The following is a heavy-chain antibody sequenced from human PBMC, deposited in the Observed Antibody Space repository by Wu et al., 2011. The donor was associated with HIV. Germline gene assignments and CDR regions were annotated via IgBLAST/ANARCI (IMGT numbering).Heavy chain of an antibody. V-gene: IGHV1-2*02. CDR1: GFTFTGYY. CDR2: IRPNGGGS. Sequence: QVQLVQSGAEVKKPGASVKVSCKTSGFTFTGYYIHWVRQAPGQGLEWMGWIRPNGGGSNSAQKFQGRVTMTRDTSISTAYMELSRLGSDDTAVYYCARVEARDFWSGYYDYWGQGTLVTVSS. J-gene: IGHJ4*02. D-gene: IGHD3-3*01. CDR3: ARVEARDFWSGYYDY.